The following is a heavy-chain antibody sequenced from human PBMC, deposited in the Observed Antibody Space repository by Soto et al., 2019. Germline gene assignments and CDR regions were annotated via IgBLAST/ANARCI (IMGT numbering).Heavy chain of an antibody. CDR1: GGSISSYY. D-gene: IGHD6-19*01. CDR3: ERHHAYSSGDDAFDI. V-gene: IGHV4-59*08. CDR2: IYYSGST. J-gene: IGHJ3*02. Sequence: SETLSLTCTVSGGSISSYYWSWIRQPPGKGLEWIGYIYYSGSTNYNPSLKSRVTISVDTSKNQFSLKLSSVTAADTAVYYCERHHAYSSGDDAFDIWGQGTMVTVSS.